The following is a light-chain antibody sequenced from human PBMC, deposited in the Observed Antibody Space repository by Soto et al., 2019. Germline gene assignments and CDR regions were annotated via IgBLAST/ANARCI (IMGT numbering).Light chain of an antibody. CDR3: QQCRNWPLT. V-gene: IGKV3-15*01. J-gene: IGKJ4*01. CDR1: QNVYNN. CDR2: DAS. Sequence: EIVMTQSPATLSVSPGQGATLSCKASQNVYNNLAWYQQRPGQPPRLLIYDASTRATGISARFSGSGYGTEFTLTISSLQSEDFALYLCQQCRNWPLTFGGGTKVEIK.